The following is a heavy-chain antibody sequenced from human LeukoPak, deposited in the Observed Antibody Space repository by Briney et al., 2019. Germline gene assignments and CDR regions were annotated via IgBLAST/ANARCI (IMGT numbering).Heavy chain of an antibody. CDR3: ARLRNRVLVDY. CDR1: GGSFSGYY. V-gene: IGHV4-59*10. J-gene: IGHJ4*02. CDR2: IYSSGST. Sequence: TSETLSLTCAVYGGSFSGYYWSWIRQPAGKGLEWIGRIYSSGSTNYNPSLKSRVTMSLDTSMNQFSLKLSSVTAADTAVYYCARLRNRVLVDYWGQGTLVTVSS. D-gene: IGHD1-14*01.